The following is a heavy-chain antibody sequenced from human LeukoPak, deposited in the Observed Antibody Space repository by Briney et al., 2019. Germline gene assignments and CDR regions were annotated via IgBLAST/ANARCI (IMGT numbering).Heavy chain of an antibody. J-gene: IGHJ3*02. D-gene: IGHD3-3*01. Sequence: VASVKVSCKASGYTFTSYGISWVRQAPGQGLEWMGWISAYNGNTNYAQKLQGRVTMTTDTSTSTAYMELRSLRSDDTAVYYCARDALMYDFWSGYQDDAFDIWGQGTMVTVSS. CDR1: GYTFTSYG. CDR3: ARDALMYDFWSGYQDDAFDI. CDR2: ISAYNGNT. V-gene: IGHV1-18*01.